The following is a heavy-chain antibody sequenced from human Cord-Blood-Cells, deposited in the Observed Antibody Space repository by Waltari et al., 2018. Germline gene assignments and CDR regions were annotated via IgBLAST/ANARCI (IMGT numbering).Heavy chain of an antibody. CDR1: GFTFSSYG. D-gene: IGHD1-26*01. CDR2: ISDDGSNK. CDR3: AKDGNSGSYFGY. Sequence: QVQLVESGGGVVQPGRSLSLSCAASGFTFSSYGMHSVRQAPGKGREVGAVISDDGSNKYYADSVKGRFTISRDNSKNTLYLQMNSRRAEDTAVYYCAKDGNSGSYFGYWGQGTLVTVSS. J-gene: IGHJ4*02. V-gene: IGHV3-30*18.